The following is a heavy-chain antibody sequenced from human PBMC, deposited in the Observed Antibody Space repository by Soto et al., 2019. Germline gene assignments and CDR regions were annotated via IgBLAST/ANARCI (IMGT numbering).Heavy chain of an antibody. CDR3: AKGMYYDFWSGYPRWCYGMDV. J-gene: IGHJ6*02. Sequence: PGGSLRLSCAASGFTFSSYGMHWVRQAPGKGLEWVAVISYDGSNKYYADSVKGRFTISRDNSKNTLYLQMNSLRAEDTAVYYCAKGMYYDFWSGYPRWCYGMDVWGQGTTVTVSS. D-gene: IGHD3-3*01. CDR1: GFTFSSYG. V-gene: IGHV3-30*18. CDR2: ISYDGSNK.